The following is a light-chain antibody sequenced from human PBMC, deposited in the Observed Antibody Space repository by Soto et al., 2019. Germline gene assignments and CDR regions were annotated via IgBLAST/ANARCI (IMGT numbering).Light chain of an antibody. CDR1: SGHSSYA. J-gene: IGLJ2*01. CDR2: LDSDGSH. Sequence: QLVLTQSPSASASLGASVKLTCTLSSGHSSYAIAWHQQQPEKGPRYLMKLDSDGSHTKGDAIPDRFSGSSSGAERYLTISSLQSEDEADYYCQTWGTGINLVFGGGTKLTVL. V-gene: IGLV4-69*01. CDR3: QTWGTGINLV.